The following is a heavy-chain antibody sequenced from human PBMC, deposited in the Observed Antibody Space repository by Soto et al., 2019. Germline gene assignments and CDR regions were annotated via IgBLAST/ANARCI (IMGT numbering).Heavy chain of an antibody. V-gene: IGHV1-2*04. D-gene: IGHD3-3*01. Sequence: ASVKVSCKASGYTFTGYYMHWVRQAPGQGLEWMGWINPNSGGTNYAQKFQGWVTMTRDTSISTAYMELSRLRSDDTAVYYCARDLSITIFGVVNHHAFDIWGQGTMVTVSS. CDR2: INPNSGGT. CDR3: ARDLSITIFGVVNHHAFDI. J-gene: IGHJ3*02. CDR1: GYTFTGYY.